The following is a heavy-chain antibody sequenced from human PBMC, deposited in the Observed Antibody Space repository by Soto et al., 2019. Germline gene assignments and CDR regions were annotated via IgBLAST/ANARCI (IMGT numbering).Heavy chain of an antibody. Sequence: GGSLRLSCAASGFTFSSYSMNWVRQAPGKGLEWVSYISSSSSTIYYADSVKGRSTISRDNAKNSLYLQMNSLRDEDTAVYYCAREAFFGEVNVKDFWGQGTTVTVSS. CDR1: GFTFSSYS. CDR2: ISSSSSTI. J-gene: IGHJ6*02. V-gene: IGHV3-48*02. D-gene: IGHD3-3*01. CDR3: AREAFFGEVNVKDF.